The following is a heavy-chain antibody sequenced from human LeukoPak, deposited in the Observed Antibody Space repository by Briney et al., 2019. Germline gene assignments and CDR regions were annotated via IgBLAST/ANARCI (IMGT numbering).Heavy chain of an antibody. Sequence: GGSLRLSGAASGFTFSSYGMHWVRKAPGEGLEWVADIWYAGSNKYYADSVKGRFTISRDNSKNTLYLQMNSLRAEDTAVYYCARTPPPRAYYYDSSGYYDDAFDIWGQGTMVTVSS. J-gene: IGHJ3*02. CDR3: ARTPPPRAYYYDSSGYYDDAFDI. CDR1: GFTFSSYG. D-gene: IGHD3-22*01. CDR2: IWYAGSNK. V-gene: IGHV3-33*01.